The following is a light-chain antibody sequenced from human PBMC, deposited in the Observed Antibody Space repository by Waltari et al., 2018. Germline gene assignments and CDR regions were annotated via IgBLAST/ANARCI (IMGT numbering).Light chain of an antibody. Sequence: DIQLTPSPSSVSASVGDRINITCRASQDIGNSLAWYQQKPGTAPKLLIYAASRLQRGVPARFSGSGFGTDFTLTIVSLQPEDFATYFCQQANTFPPGVTFGGGTKVEI. CDR2: AAS. J-gene: IGKJ4*01. V-gene: IGKV1D-12*01. CDR1: QDIGNS. CDR3: QQANTFPPGVT.